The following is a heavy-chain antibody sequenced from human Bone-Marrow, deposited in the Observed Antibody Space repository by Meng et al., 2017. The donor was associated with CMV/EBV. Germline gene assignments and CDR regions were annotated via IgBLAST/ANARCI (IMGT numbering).Heavy chain of an antibody. CDR2: IKSEGRNT. Sequence: GAQDPERELSWVSRIKSEGRNTSDADAVESRFTISKENGKSTLYLQMNSLRAEDTDVYYCARELDVLRFWEEGGGYFGYYYYGMDVWGQGTTVTVSS. D-gene: IGHD3-3*01. J-gene: IGHJ6*02. V-gene: IGHV3-74*01. CDR3: ARELDVLRFWEEGGGYFGYYYYGMDV.